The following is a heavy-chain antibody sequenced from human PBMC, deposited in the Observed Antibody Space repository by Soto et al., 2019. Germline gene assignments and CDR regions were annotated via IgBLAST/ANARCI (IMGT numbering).Heavy chain of an antibody. CDR2: IRSKPNNYAT. CDR1: GFNLSGST. Sequence: EVQLVESGGALVQPGGPLTLSCVASGFNLSGSTMYWVRQASGKGLEWVGRIRSKPNNYATAYAASVKGRFTISRDDSKNTAYLQMNSLKPEDTAVYYCTRPGYSSDDVDVWGQGTTVTVSS. V-gene: IGHV3-73*01. J-gene: IGHJ6*02. CDR3: TRPGYSSDDVDV. D-gene: IGHD1-26*01.